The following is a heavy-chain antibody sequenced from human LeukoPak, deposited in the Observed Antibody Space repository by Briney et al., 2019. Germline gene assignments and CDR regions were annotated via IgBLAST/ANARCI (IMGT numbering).Heavy chain of an antibody. CDR3: ARDLALGLGGQQLGRFDY. J-gene: IGHJ4*02. Sequence: GGSLRLSCAASGFTFSSYSMNWVRQAPGKGLEWVSYISSSSSTIYYADSVKGRFTISRDNAKNSLYLQMNSLRAEDTAVYYCARDLALGLGGQQLGRFDYWGQGTLVTVSS. D-gene: IGHD6-13*01. V-gene: IGHV3-48*04. CDR1: GFTFSSYS. CDR2: ISSSSSTI.